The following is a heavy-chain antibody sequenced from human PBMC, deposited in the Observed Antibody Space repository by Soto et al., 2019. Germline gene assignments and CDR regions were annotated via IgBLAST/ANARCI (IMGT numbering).Heavy chain of an antibody. J-gene: IGHJ4*02. CDR1: GFTFSSNW. Sequence: EVQLVESGGGLVQPGGSLRLSCAASGFTFSSNWMHWVRQAPGKGLVWVSRINSDGSSTYYADSVKGRFTISRDNAKNTLYXXMXXXXAXXXAXXXXXXXXXXXXXWGQGTLVTVSS. V-gene: IGHV3-74*01. CDR3: XXXXXXXXX. CDR2: INSDGSST.